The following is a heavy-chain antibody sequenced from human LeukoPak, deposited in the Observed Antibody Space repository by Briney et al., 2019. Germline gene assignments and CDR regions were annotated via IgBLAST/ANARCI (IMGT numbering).Heavy chain of an antibody. CDR1: GDSFSTYA. D-gene: IGHD3-22*01. J-gene: IGHJ4*02. CDR3: ARETSGYYGF. V-gene: IGHV1-69*13. CDR2: IIPIFGTA. Sequence: SVKVSCKAPGDSFSTYAISWVRQAPGQGLEWMGGIIPIFGTANYAQKFQGRVTITADESTSTAYMELSSLRSEDTAVYYCARETSGYYGFWGQGTLVTVSS.